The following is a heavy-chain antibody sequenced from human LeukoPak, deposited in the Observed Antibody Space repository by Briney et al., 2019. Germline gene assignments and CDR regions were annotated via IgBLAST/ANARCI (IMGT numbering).Heavy chain of an antibody. D-gene: IGHD3-10*01. CDR2: IRCDGSNK. V-gene: IGHV3-30*02. CDR1: GFTISRSS. Sequence: PGGSLRLSCAASGFTISRSSMHWVRQAPGKGLEWVAFIRCDGSNKYYADSVKGRFTISRDNSKNTLYLQMNSLRAEDTAVYYCAKEAVWFGENGLPGGYFDYWGQGTLVTVSS. J-gene: IGHJ4*02. CDR3: AKEAVWFGENGLPGGYFDY.